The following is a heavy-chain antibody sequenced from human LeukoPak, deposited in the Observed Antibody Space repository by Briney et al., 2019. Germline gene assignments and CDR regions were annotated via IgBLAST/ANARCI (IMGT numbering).Heavy chain of an antibody. J-gene: IGHJ4*02. CDR1: GYTFTGYY. CDR3: APAGYSSSWYQSYHFDY. CDR2: INPNSGGT. V-gene: IGHV1-2*06. D-gene: IGHD6-13*01. Sequence: GASVKVSCKASGYTFTGYYMHWVRQAPGQGLEWMGRINPNSGGTNYAQKFQGRVTMTRDTSISTAYMELSRLRSDDTAVYYCAPAGYSSSWYQSYHFDYWGQGTLVTVSS.